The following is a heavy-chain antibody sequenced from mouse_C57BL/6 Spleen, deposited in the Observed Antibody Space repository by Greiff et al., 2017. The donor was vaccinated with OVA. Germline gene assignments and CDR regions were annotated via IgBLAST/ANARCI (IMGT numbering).Heavy chain of an antibody. Sequence: EVQLVESGGGLVQPGGSLKLSCAASGFTFSDYYMYWVRQTPEKRLEWVAYISNGGGSTYYPDTVKGRFTISRDNAKNTLYLQMSRLKSEDTAMYYCARQGVTTGYFDVWGTGTTVTVSS. J-gene: IGHJ1*03. CDR2: ISNGGGST. CDR3: ARQGVTTGYFDV. D-gene: IGHD2-5*01. CDR1: GFTFSDYY. V-gene: IGHV5-12*01.